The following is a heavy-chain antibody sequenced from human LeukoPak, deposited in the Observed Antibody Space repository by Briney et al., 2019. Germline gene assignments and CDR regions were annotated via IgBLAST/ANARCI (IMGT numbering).Heavy chain of an antibody. J-gene: IGHJ4*02. CDR1: GFTFSSYA. V-gene: IGHV3-7*01. Sequence: PGGSLRLSCAASGFTFSSYAMSWVRQAPGKGLEWVANLNEDGSEKYYVDSVKGRFTISRDNAKNTLYLQMNSLRAEDTAVYYCARGQYYDFRSGYPSAPDYWGQGTLVTVSS. D-gene: IGHD3-3*01. CDR2: LNEDGSEK. CDR3: ARGQYYDFRSGYPSAPDY.